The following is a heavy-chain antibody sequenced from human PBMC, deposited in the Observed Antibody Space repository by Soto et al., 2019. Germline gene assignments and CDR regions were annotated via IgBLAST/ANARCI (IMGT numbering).Heavy chain of an antibody. D-gene: IGHD3-10*01. Sequence: PGDSLPSSCQVSGYRFTSYLISWVRQMHGKGLEWMGRIDPSDSYTNYSPSFQGHVTISADKSISTAYLQWSSLKASDTAMYYCARGLVSSYGYYGMDVWGQGTTVTVSS. CDR2: IDPSDSYT. CDR1: GYRFTSYL. J-gene: IGHJ6*02. V-gene: IGHV5-10-1*01. CDR3: ARGLVSSYGYYGMDV.